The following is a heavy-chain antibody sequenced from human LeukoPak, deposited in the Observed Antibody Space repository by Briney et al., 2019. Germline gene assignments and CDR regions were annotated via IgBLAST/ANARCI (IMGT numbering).Heavy chain of an antibody. V-gene: IGHV4-34*01. Sequence: SESLSLTCAVYRRSFSVYYSSWIRQPPGKGLEWVGEIKHSGTPNFNPSLKSGVPISVDATKNQSSLKLSSVTAADTAVYYCAKTDGSGSYTRPKNWFDPWGQGTLVTVSS. CDR3: AKTDGSGSYTRPKNWFDP. CDR2: IKHSGTP. J-gene: IGHJ5*02. D-gene: IGHD3-10*01. CDR1: RRSFSVYY.